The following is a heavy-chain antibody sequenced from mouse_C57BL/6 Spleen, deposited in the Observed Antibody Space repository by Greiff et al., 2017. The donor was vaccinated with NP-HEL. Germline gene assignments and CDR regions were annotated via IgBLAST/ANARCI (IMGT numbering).Heavy chain of an antibody. D-gene: IGHD4-1*02. J-gene: IGHJ1*03. CDR2: ILPGSGSS. V-gene: IGHV1-9*01. Sequence: QVQLKQSGAELMKPGASVKLSCKATGFTFTGYWIEWVKQRPGHGLEWIGEILPGSGSSTYNETFKGKATFTADTSSNTAYMQLSILTTEDSAIYYCARFINWDRYFDVWGTGTTVTVSS. CDR3: ARFINWDRYFDV. CDR1: GFTFTGYW.